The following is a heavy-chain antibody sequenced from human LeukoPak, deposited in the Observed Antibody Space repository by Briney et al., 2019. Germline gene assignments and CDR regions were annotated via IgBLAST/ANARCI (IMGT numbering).Heavy chain of an antibody. J-gene: IGHJ4*02. CDR3: ARYYDFWSAFDY. Sequence: PGGSLRLSCAASGFTFSSYAMSWVRQAPGKGLEWVSAISGSGGSTYYADSVKGRFTISRDNSKNTLYLQMNSLRAEDTAVYYCARYYDFWSAFDYWGQGTLVTVSS. CDR1: GFTFSSYA. CDR2: ISGSGGST. V-gene: IGHV3-23*01. D-gene: IGHD3-3*01.